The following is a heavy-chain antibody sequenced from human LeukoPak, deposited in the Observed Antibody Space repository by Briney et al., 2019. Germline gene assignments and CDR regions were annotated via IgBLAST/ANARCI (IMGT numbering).Heavy chain of an antibody. CDR1: GFTFSSYS. CDR2: ISSDSSYI. D-gene: IGHD3-10*01. CDR3: AKRGVVIRGILVIGYHQEAYHYDF. Sequence: AGGSLRLSCAASGFTFSSYSMNWVRQAPGKGLEWVSSISSDSSYIYYAESVKGRFTISRDNAKNSLYLQMNSLRAEDTALYFCAKRGVVIRGILVIGYHQEAYHYDFWGQGVLVTVSS. J-gene: IGHJ4*02. V-gene: IGHV3-21*04.